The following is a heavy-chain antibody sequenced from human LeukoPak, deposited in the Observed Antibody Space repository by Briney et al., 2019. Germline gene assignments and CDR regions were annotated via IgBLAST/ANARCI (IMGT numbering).Heavy chain of an antibody. CDR1: GGSISSYY. D-gene: IGHD6-19*01. J-gene: IGHJ5*02. Sequence: PSETLSLTCTVSGGSISSYYWSWIRQPPGKGLEWIGYIYYSGSTNYNPPLKSRVTISVDTSKNQFSLKLSSVTAADTAVYYCARDEYGSGWGWFDPWGQGTLVTVSS. CDR3: ARDEYGSGWGWFDP. CDR2: IYYSGST. V-gene: IGHV4-59*01.